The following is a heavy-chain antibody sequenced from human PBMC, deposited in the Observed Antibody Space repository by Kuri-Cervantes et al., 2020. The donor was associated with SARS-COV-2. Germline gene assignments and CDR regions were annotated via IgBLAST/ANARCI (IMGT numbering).Heavy chain of an antibody. J-gene: IGHJ4*02. CDR3: ARGLGYSSSSHRGGSFDY. D-gene: IGHD6-6*01. V-gene: IGHV3-13*01. CDR2: IGTAGDT. Sequence: GESLKISCAASGFTFSSYDMHWVRQATGKGLEWVSAIGTAGDTYYPGSVKGRFTISRENAKNSLYLQMNSLRAEDTAVYYCARGLGYSSSSHRGGSFDYWGQGTLVTVSS. CDR1: GFTFSSYD.